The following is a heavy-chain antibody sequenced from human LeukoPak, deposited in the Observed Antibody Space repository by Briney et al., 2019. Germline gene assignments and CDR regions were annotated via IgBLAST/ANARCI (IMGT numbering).Heavy chain of an antibody. CDR2: IYHSGST. CDR3: ARDLSFRYYDSSGYYF. CDR1: GYSISSGYY. D-gene: IGHD3-22*01. V-gene: IGHV4-38-2*02. J-gene: IGHJ4*02. Sequence: SETLSLTCTVSGYSISSGYYWGWIRQPPGKGLEWIGSIYHSGSTYYNPSLKSRVTISVDTSKNQFSLKLSSVTAADTAVYYCARDLSFRYYDSSGYYFGGQGTLVTVSS.